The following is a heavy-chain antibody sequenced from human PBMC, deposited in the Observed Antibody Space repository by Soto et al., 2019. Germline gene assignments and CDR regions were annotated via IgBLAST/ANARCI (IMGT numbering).Heavy chain of an antibody. J-gene: IGHJ6*02. D-gene: IGHD1-20*01. CDR1: GFTFSNAW. CDR3: TTDPGITGKNLRPYYYYGMDV. CDR2: IKSKTDGGTT. Sequence: GGSLRLSCAASGFTFSNAWMNWVRQAPGKGLEWVGRIKSKTDGGTTDYAAPVKGRFTISRDDSKNTLYLQMNSLKTEDTAVYYCTTDPGITGKNLRPYYYYGMDVWGQGTTVTVSS. V-gene: IGHV3-15*07.